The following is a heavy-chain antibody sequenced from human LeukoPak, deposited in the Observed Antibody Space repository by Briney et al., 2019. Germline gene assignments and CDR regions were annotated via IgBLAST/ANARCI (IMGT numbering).Heavy chain of an antibody. J-gene: IGHJ5*02. V-gene: IGHV1-18*01. Sequence: ASVKVSCKASGYTFTSYGISWVRQAPGQGLEWMGWISAYNGNTNYAQKLQGRVTMTTDTSTSTAYMELRSLRSDDTAVYYCARDLGYSGSYSVWFDPWGQGTLVTVSS. CDR3: ARDLGYSGSYSVWFDP. D-gene: IGHD1-26*01. CDR1: GYTFTSYG. CDR2: ISAYNGNT.